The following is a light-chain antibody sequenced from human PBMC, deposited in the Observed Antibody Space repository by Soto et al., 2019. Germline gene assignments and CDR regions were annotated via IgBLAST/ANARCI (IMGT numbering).Light chain of an antibody. CDR3: QQYGNSPET. Sequence: EIVMTQSPATLSVSPGERATLSCRASQSVTTQLAWYKQKPGQAPRLIIHGASSRATGIPDRFSGSGSGTDFTLTISRLEPEECAVDYCQQYGNSPETFGQGTKVDIK. CDR2: GAS. J-gene: IGKJ1*01. CDR1: QSVTTQ. V-gene: IGKV3-20*01.